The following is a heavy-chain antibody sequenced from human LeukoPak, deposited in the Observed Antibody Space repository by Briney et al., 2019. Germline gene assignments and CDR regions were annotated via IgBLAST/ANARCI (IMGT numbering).Heavy chain of an antibody. CDR3: ARAPSQFHYVWGSYRY. J-gene: IGHJ4*02. CDR2: INPNSGGT. Sequence: ASVKVSCKASGYTFTGYYMHWVRQAPGQGLEWMGWINPNSGGTNYAQKFQGRVTMTRDTSISTAYMELSRLRSDDTAVYYCARAPSQFHYVWGSYRYWGQGTLVTVSS. CDR1: GYTFTGYY. V-gene: IGHV1-2*02. D-gene: IGHD3-16*02.